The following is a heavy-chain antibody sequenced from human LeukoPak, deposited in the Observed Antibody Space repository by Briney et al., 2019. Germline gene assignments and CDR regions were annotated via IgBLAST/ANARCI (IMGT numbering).Heavy chain of an antibody. D-gene: IGHD3-22*01. CDR1: GGSISSSNFY. CDR3: ARGPYSYDSSGAFDI. J-gene: IGHJ3*02. CDR2: IYYSGST. Sequence: SETLSLTCTVSGGSISSSNFYWGWIRQPPGKGLEWIGSIYYSGSTYYNPSLKSRVTISVDTSKNQFSLRLSSVTAADTAVYYCARGPYSYDSSGAFDIWGQGTMVTVSS. V-gene: IGHV4-39*07.